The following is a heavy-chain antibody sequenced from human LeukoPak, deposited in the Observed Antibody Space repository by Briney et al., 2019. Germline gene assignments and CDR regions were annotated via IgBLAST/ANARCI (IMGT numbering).Heavy chain of an antibody. V-gene: IGHV4-39*07. J-gene: IGHJ5*02. CDR3: ASHSITSAGINWFDP. CDR1: GGSISSTSYY. Sequence: SSETLSLTCTVSGGSISSTSYYWGWIRQPPGKGLEWIGSIYYSGTTYYSPSFKSRVTISIDTSKKQFSLKLSSVTAADTAVYYCASHSITSAGINWFDPWGRGTLVTVSS. CDR2: IYYSGTT. D-gene: IGHD6-13*01.